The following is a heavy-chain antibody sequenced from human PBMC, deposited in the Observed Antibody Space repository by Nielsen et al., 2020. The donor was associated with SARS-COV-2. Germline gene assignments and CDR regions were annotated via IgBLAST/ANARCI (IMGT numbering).Heavy chain of an antibody. CDR2: ISTTGDIT. CDR1: GSSFRTYS. Sequence: GESLKISCAASGSSFRTYSMNWVRQAPGKGLEWLSYISTTGDITYYADSVKGRFTVSRDNAKDSLYLQMKSLRAEDTAVYYCLGGASYWGQGTLVTVSS. J-gene: IGHJ4*02. D-gene: IGHD3-10*01. CDR3: LGGASY. V-gene: IGHV3-48*04.